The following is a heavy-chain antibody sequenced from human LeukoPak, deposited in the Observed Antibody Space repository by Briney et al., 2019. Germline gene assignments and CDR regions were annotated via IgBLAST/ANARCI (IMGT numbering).Heavy chain of an antibody. Sequence: SETLSLTCTVSGGSISSSSYYWGWIRQPPGKGLEWIGSIYYSGSTYYNPSLKSRVTISVDTSKNQFSLKLSSVTAADTAVYYCATYVSDITGTPGFVTFDYWGQGTLVTVSS. CDR2: IYYSGST. D-gene: IGHD1-20*01. CDR1: GGSISSSSYY. V-gene: IGHV4-39*01. CDR3: ATYVSDITGTPGFVTFDY. J-gene: IGHJ4*02.